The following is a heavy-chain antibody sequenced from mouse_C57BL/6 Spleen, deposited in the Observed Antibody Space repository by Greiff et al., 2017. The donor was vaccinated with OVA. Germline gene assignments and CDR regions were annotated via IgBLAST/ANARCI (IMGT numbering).Heavy chain of an antibody. CDR1: GYTFTDYN. Sequence: EVQLQQSGPELVKPGASVKMSCKASGYTFTDYNMNWVKQSHGKSLEWIGYINPNNGGTSYNQKFKGKATLTVNKSSSTAYMELRSLTSEDSAVYYCASSRTGPFTYWGQGTLVTVSA. V-gene: IGHV1-22*01. CDR2: INPNNGGT. CDR3: ASSRTGPFTY. D-gene: IGHD4-1*01. J-gene: IGHJ3*01.